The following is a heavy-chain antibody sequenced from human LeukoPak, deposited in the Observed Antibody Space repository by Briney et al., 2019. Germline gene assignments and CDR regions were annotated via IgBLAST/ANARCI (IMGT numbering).Heavy chain of an antibody. D-gene: IGHD4-17*01. V-gene: IGHV6-1*01. CDR3: ARGNGDYQTWYFDY. CDR2: TYYRSKWYN. Sequence: HSQTLSLTCDISGDXVSSNSAAWNWIRQSPSRGLEWLGRTYYRSKWYNDYAVSVKSRITINPDTSKNQFSLQLNSVTPEDTAVYYCARGNGDYQTWYFDYWGQGTLVTVSS. CDR1: GDXVSSNSAA. J-gene: IGHJ4*02.